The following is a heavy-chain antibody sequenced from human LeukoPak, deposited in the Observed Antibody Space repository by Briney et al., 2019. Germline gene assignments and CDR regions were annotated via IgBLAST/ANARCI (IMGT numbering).Heavy chain of an antibody. CDR3: AKGGYSSSWSHFDY. Sequence: PGGSLRLSCAASGFTFDDYGMSWVRQAPGKGLEWVSGINWNGGSTGYADSVKGRFTISRDNAKNSLYLRMNSLRAEDTALYHCAKGGYSSSWSHFDYWGQGTLVTVSS. CDR1: GFTFDDYG. CDR2: INWNGGST. D-gene: IGHD6-13*01. V-gene: IGHV3-20*01. J-gene: IGHJ4*02.